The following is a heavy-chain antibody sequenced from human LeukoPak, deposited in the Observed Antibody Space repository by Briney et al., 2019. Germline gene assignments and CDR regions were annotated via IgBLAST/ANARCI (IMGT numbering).Heavy chain of an antibody. CDR3: AKALGLLVQWRLDY. CDR2: IRYDGSHK. CDR1: GFTFSSHG. V-gene: IGHV3-30*02. J-gene: IGHJ4*02. D-gene: IGHD6-19*01. Sequence: PGGSLRLSCAASGFTFSSHGMHWVRQAPGKGLEWVAFIRYDGSHKYYGDSVKGRFTISRDNSKNTLYLQMNSLRAEDTAVYYCAKALGLLVQWRLDYWGQGTLVTVSS.